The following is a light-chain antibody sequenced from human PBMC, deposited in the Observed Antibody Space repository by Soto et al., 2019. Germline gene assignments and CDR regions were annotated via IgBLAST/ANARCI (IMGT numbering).Light chain of an antibody. V-gene: IGKV1-39*01. CDR3: QQSYSGLYT. CDR2: AAS. CDR1: QTISRF. Sequence: DIQMTQSPSSLSASVGDRVTITCRASQTISRFLSWYQKKPGKALKLLIYAASTLQPGVPSRFSGSGSGTDFTLTIRSLQPEDFATYYCQQSYSGLYTFGQGTQLEIK. J-gene: IGKJ2*01.